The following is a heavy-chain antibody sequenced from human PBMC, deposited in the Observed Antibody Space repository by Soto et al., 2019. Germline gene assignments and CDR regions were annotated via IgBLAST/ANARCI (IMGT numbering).Heavy chain of an antibody. CDR3: ARRLGPYSSSWYGDYFDY. V-gene: IGHV4-59*08. CDR1: GFNISSYD. D-gene: IGHD6-13*01. CDR2: IYYSGST. J-gene: IGHJ4*02. Sequence: SETLSLTCTVSGFNISSYDWSWIRQPPGKGLEWIGYIYYSGSTNYNPSLKSRVTISVDTSKNQFSLKLSSVTAADTAVYYCARRLGPYSSSWYGDYFDYWGQGTLVTVSS.